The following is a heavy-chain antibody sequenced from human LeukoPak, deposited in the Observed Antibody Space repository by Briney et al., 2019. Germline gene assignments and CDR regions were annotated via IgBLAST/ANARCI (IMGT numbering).Heavy chain of an antibody. V-gene: IGHV4-59*08. D-gene: IGHD2-2*01. Sequence: SETLSLTCTVSGGSISSDYWSWIRQPPGEGLEWIGYIYYSGSTNYNPSLKSRVTISIDTSKNQFSLKLTSVTAADTAVYYCARNARYCSSTRCYGSSYYFYYMDVWGKGTTVTVSS. J-gene: IGHJ6*03. CDR3: ARNARYCSSTRCYGSSYYFYYMDV. CDR2: IYYSGST. CDR1: GGSISSDY.